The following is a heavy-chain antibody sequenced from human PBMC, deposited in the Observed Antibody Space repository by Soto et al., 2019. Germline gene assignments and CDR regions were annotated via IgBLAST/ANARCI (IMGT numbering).Heavy chain of an antibody. J-gene: IGHJ3*01. Sequence: EVQVVESGGGLVQPGGSLRLSCAASGFTVSSNYMSWVRQAPGKGLEWVSLAYSSGRTFYADSVKGRFTISRDTSKNTLSLQMNSLRVDDTAVYYCARSAVVILGDVLDVWGQGTVVTVSS. CDR2: AYSSGRT. CDR3: ARSAVVILGDVLDV. D-gene: IGHD3-22*01. V-gene: IGHV3-66*01. CDR1: GFTVSSNY.